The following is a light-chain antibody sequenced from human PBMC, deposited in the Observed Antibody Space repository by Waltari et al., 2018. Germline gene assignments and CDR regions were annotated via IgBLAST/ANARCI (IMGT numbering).Light chain of an antibody. J-gene: IGKJ3*01. Sequence: EIVLTQSPGTLSLSPGERATLSCRASQSVSNSYLVWYQQKPGQAPRLLIYGASSRATGIPDRFSGSGSGTDFTLTISRLEPEDFAVYYCQQYDTSPFTFGPGIKVDIK. V-gene: IGKV3-20*01. CDR2: GAS. CDR3: QQYDTSPFT. CDR1: QSVSNSY.